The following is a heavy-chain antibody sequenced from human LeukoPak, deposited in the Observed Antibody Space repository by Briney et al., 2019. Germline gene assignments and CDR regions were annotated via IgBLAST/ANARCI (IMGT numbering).Heavy chain of an antibody. V-gene: IGHV6-1*01. CDR2: TYYRSKWYN. CDR1: GDSVSSQNGA. D-gene: IGHD6-19*01. CDR3: ARDLGTSGWYTFDY. J-gene: IGHJ4*02. Sequence: SQTLSLTCVISGDSVSSQNGAWNWIRQSPSGGLEWLGRTYYRSKWYNDYAVSVQGRITINPDTSKNQFSLQLNSVTPEDTAVYYCARDLGTSGWYTFDYWGQGTLVTVSS.